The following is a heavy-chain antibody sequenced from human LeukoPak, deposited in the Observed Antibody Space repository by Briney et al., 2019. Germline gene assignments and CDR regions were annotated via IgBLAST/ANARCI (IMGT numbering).Heavy chain of an antibody. V-gene: IGHV1-46*01. CDR2: INPSGGST. Sequence: ASVKVSCKASGYTFTGYYMHWVRQAPGQGLEWMGIINPSGGSTSYAQKFQGRVTMTRDMSTSTVYMELSSLRSEDTAVYYCARDNFYDFWTPPNSVGAFDIWGQGTMVTVSS. D-gene: IGHD3-3*01. CDR1: GYTFTGYY. J-gene: IGHJ3*02. CDR3: ARDNFYDFWTPPNSVGAFDI.